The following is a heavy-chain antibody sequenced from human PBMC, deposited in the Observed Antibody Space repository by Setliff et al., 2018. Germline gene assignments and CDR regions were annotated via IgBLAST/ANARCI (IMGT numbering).Heavy chain of an antibody. V-gene: IGHV1-69*13. CDR1: GGTFSSSA. CDR3: ARDGDNYYDSSGYYLNHAFDI. CDR2: IIPIFGTA. D-gene: IGHD3-22*01. J-gene: IGHJ3*02. Sequence: SVKVSCKASGGTFSSSAISWVRQAPGQGLEWMGGIIPIFGTANYAQKFQGRVTITAGESTSTAYMELSSLRSEDTAVYYCARDGDNYYDSSGYYLNHAFDIWGQGTMVTVSS.